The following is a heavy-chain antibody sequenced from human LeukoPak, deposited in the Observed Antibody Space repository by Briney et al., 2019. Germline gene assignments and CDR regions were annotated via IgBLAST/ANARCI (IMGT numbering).Heavy chain of an antibody. D-gene: IGHD6-6*01. CDR3: AKVGGPFSSSSRFDC. V-gene: IGHV4-30-4*01. CDR1: GGSINSGDYY. Sequence: SQTLSLTCTVSGGSINSGDYYWSWIRQPPGKGLEWIGYFYYSGITYYNPSLKSRVTISLDTSKNQFSLKLSFVTAADTAVYYCAKVGGPFSSSSRFDCWGQGTLVTVSS. J-gene: IGHJ4*02. CDR2: FYYSGIT.